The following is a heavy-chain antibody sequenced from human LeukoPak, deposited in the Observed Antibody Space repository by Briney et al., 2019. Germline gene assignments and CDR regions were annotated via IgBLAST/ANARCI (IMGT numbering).Heavy chain of an antibody. CDR2: IYGAGAGIT. Sequence: GGSLTLSCATSGFTVNNNYMSWVRQAPAKGLEWVSGIYGAGAGITYYIDSVKGRFTISRDNYRNTVYLQMNSLRAEDTAVYYCARELGDWGQGTLVTVSS. CDR1: GFTVNNNY. CDR3: ARELGD. V-gene: IGHV3-53*01. J-gene: IGHJ4*02.